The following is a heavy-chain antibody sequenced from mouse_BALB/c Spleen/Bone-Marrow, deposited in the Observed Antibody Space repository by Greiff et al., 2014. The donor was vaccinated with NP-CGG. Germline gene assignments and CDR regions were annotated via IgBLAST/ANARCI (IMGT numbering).Heavy chain of an antibody. D-gene: IGHD2-4*01. CDR3: ARHRYDYDGAMDY. CDR2: INSDGGST. CDR1: EYEFPSHD. V-gene: IGHV5-2*01. Sequence: DVMLVESGGGLVQPGESLKLSCESNEYEFPSHDMSWVRKTPEKRLELVAAINSDGGSTYYPDNLEGRFIITRDNTKKTLYLQMSSLRSEDTALYYCARHRYDYDGAMDYWGQGTSVTVSS. J-gene: IGHJ4*01.